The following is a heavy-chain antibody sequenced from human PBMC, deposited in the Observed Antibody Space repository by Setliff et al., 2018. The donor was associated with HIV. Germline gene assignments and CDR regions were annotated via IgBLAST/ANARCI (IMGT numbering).Heavy chain of an antibody. D-gene: IGHD3-22*01. J-gene: IGHJ4*02. V-gene: IGHV3-23*01. CDR2: IGGGGDTT. Sequence: GGSLRLSCAASGFTFSSYSMHWVRQAPGKGLEWVSAIGGGGDTTYYADSVKGRFTISRDNSKDTLYLQMNSLRAEDTAVYYCAKQAYYFDSSGHFHHFDYWGQGTLVTVSS. CDR3: AKQAYYFDSSGHFHHFDY. CDR1: GFTFSSYS.